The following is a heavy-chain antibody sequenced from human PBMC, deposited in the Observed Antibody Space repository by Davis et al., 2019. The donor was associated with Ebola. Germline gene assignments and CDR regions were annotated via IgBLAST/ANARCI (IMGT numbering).Heavy chain of an antibody. Sequence: GESLMISCVASGFTFSNHAMHWVRQAPGKGLEWVAATSHNERERFYGESVQGRFTISRDNSENTLYLQMNSLTADDTAVYYCARAVFHEVLDYWGQGTPVTVSS. CDR2: TSHNERER. CDR1: GFTFSNHA. J-gene: IGHJ4*02. CDR3: ARAVFHEVLDY. D-gene: IGHD6-19*01. V-gene: IGHV3-30*04.